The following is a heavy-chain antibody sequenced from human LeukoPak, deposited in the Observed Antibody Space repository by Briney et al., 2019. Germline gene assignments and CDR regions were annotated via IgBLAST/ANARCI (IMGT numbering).Heavy chain of an antibody. CDR3: TRTRGPDYYGSGYYYYYYMDV. CDR1: GFTFSGSA. J-gene: IGHJ6*03. CDR2: IRSKANSYAT. V-gene: IGHV3-73*01. D-gene: IGHD3-10*01. Sequence: GGSPRLSCAASGFTFSGSAMHWVRQASGKGLGWVGRIRSKANSYATAYAASVKGRFTISRDDSKNTAYLQMNSLKTEDTAVYYCTRTRGPDYYGSGYYYYYYMDVWGKGTTVTVSS.